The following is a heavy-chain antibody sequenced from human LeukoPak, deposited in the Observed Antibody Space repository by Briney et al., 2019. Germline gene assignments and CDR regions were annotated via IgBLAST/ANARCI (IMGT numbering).Heavy chain of an antibody. CDR2: INPNSGGT. D-gene: IGHD3-22*01. CDR1: GYTFTGYY. V-gene: IGHV1-2*04. J-gene: IGHJ3*02. CDR3: ARGYRPEDYYDSSGYYNAYAFDI. Sequence: ASVKVSCKASGYTFTGYYMHWVRQAPGQGLEWMGWINPNSGGTNYAQKFQGWVTMTRDTSISTAYMELSRLRSDDTAVYYCARGYRPEDYYDSSGYYNAYAFDIWGQGTMVTVSS.